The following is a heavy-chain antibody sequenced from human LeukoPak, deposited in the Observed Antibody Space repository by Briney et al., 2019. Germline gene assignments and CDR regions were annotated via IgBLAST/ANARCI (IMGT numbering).Heavy chain of an antibody. J-gene: IGHJ5*02. CDR1: GFSLSNYW. V-gene: IGHV3-74*01. CDR3: VRTLGDA. D-gene: IGHD7-27*01. CDR2: INIEGSIT. Sequence: GGSLRLSCAASGFSLSNYWMHWVRQAPGKGLVWVARINIEGSITTYADSVKGRFTISRDNAKNTLYLQMNSLRAEDTAIYYCVRTLGDAWGQGTLVTVSS.